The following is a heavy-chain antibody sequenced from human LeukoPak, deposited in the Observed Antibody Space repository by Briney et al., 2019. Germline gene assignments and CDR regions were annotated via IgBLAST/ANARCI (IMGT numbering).Heavy chain of an antibody. CDR3: AKVTPEYYYDSSGYYYG. J-gene: IGHJ4*02. CDR2: ISGSGGST. CDR1: GFTFSSYA. V-gene: IGHV3-23*01. Sequence: GGSLRLSCAASGFTFSSYAMSWVRQAPGKGLEWVSAISGSGGSTYYADSVKGRFTISRDNSKNTLYLQMNSLRAEDTAVYYCAKVTPEYYYDSSGYYYGWGQGTLVTVSS. D-gene: IGHD3-22*01.